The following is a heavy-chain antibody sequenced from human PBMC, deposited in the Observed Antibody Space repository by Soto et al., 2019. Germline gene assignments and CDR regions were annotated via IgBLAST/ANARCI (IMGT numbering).Heavy chain of an antibody. V-gene: IGHV3-7*03. Sequence: PGGSLRLSCAVSGFTFTSYSMSWVRQAPGEGLEWVANIQQDGSEKYYVDSVKGRFTISRDNAKNSLYLQMNSLRAEDTAVYYCARDLPGYCTPTDCYSYFDYWGQGPLVTVSS. CDR2: IQQDGSEK. D-gene: IGHD2-8*01. CDR3: ARDLPGYCTPTDCYSYFDY. J-gene: IGHJ4*02. CDR1: GFTFTSYS.